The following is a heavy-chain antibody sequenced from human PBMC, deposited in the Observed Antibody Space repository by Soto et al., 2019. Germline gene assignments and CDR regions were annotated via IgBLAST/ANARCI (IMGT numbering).Heavy chain of an antibody. D-gene: IGHD3-22*01. CDR2: IYYSGST. CDR1: GGSISSSSYY. Sequence: SSETLSLTCTVSGGSISSSSYYWGWIRQPPGKGLEWIGSIYYSGSTYYNPSLKSRVTISVDTSKNQFSLKLSSVTAADTAVYYCARQYYYDSSGYYDDYWGQRTLVTVSS. J-gene: IGHJ4*02. V-gene: IGHV4-39*01. CDR3: ARQYYYDSSGYYDDY.